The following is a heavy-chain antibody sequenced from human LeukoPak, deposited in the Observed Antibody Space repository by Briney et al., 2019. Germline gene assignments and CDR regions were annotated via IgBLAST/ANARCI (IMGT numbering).Heavy chain of an antibody. CDR2: IYHSGST. CDR3: ARQALLQGSATYFDY. D-gene: IGHD2-15*01. J-gene: IGHJ4*02. Sequence: SETLSLTCAVSGYSISSGYYWDWIRQSPGKGLEYIGSIYHSGSTYYNPSLKSRVTISVDTSKNQFSLKLSSVTAADTAVYYCARQALLQGSATYFDYWGQGTLVTVSS. CDR1: GYSISSGYY. V-gene: IGHV4-38-2*01.